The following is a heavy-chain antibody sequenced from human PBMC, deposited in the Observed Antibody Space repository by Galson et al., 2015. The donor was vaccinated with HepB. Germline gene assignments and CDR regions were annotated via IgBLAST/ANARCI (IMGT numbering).Heavy chain of an antibody. CDR1: GDSVSSHSAA. V-gene: IGHV6-1*01. J-gene: IGHJ3*02. CDR3: TRDQIVGASGAFDI. D-gene: IGHD1-26*01. Sequence: CAISGDSVSSHSAAWNWIRQSPSRGLEWLGRTYYRSKWYNDYAVSVKSRITINPDTSKNQFSLQLNSVTPEDTAVYYCTRDQIVGASGAFDIWGQGTMVTVSS. CDR2: TYYRSKWYN.